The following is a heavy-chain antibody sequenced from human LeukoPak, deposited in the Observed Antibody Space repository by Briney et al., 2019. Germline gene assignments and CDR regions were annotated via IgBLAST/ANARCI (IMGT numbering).Heavy chain of an antibody. D-gene: IGHD3-10*01. V-gene: IGHV4-39*01. CDR3: ARHRYYYRSGSYYGAPYYMDV. CDR1: SGSISTSNYY. J-gene: IGHJ6*03. CDR2: IFYSGST. Sequence: PSETLSLTCTVSSGSISTSNYYWGWVRQPPGTALEWIGNIFYSGSTYYSPSLKSRVTISVDTSKNQFSLKRSSVTAADRAVYYCARHRYYYRSGSYYGAPYYMDVWGKGTTVTISS.